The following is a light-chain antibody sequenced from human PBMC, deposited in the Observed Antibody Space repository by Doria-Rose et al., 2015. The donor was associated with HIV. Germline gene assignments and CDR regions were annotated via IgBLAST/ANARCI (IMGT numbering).Light chain of an antibody. CDR2: SAS. V-gene: IGKV1-9*01. J-gene: IGKJ5*01. CDR3: QQIHSYPIT. Sequence: WYQQKSGKAPELLIYSASILQSGVPSRFSGSGSGTEFTLTISSLQPEDFGTFYCQQIHSYPITFGQGTRLEIK.